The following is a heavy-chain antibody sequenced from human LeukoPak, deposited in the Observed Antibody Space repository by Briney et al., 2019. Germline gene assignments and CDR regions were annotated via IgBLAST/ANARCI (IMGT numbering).Heavy chain of an antibody. V-gene: IGHV3-11*04. J-gene: IGHJ4*02. CDR2: ISSSGSTI. CDR3: ARHMDYGDYKRPFDY. CDR1: GFTFTDYY. Sequence: GGSLRLSCAASGFTFTDYYMSWIRQAPGKGLEWLSYISSSGSTIYYADSVKGRFTTSRDNAKNSLYLQMNSLRAEDTAVYYCARHMDYGDYKRPFDYWGQGTLVTVSS. D-gene: IGHD4-17*01.